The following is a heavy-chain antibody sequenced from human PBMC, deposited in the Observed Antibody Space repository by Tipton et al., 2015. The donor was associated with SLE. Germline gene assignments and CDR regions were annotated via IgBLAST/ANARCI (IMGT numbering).Heavy chain of an antibody. Sequence: SLRLSCAASGFTFSSYAMHWVRQAPGKGLEWVAVISYDGSNKYYADSVKGRFTISRDNSKNTLYLQMNSLRPEGTAVYYCARKGLLWFRELSGFDPWGQGTLVTVSS. CDR1: GFTFSSYA. J-gene: IGHJ5*02. D-gene: IGHD3-10*01. V-gene: IGHV3-30*04. CDR3: ARKGLLWFRELSGFDP. CDR2: ISYDGSNK.